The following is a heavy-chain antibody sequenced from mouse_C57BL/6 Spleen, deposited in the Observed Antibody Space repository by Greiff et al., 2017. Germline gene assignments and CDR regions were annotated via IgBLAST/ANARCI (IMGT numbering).Heavy chain of an antibody. CDR1: GYSFTDYN. Sequence: VQLKQSGPELVKPGASVKISCKASGYSFTDYNMNWVKQSNGKSLEWIGVINPNYGTTSYNQKFKGKATLTVDQSSSTAYMQLNSLTSEDSAVYYCARGGGSSYSWYFDVWGTGTTVTVSS. D-gene: IGHD1-1*01. V-gene: IGHV1-39*01. CDR2: INPNYGTT. J-gene: IGHJ1*03. CDR3: ARGGGSSYSWYFDV.